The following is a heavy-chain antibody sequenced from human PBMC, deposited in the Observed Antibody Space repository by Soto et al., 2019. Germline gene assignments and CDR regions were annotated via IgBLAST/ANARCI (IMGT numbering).Heavy chain of an antibody. J-gene: IGHJ4*02. V-gene: IGHV3-48*02. CDR2: ITSDTNTI. CDR1: GFPFSIYS. D-gene: IGHD1-1*01. Sequence: EVQLVESGGGLVQPGGSLRLTCVASGFPFSIYSMNWVRQAPGKGLEWSSYITSDTNTIKYADSVKGRFTISRDNAKNLVYLQSNSLRDEDTAVYFCAGCVEGHFDDWGQVTVVTVSS. CDR3: AGCVEGHFDD.